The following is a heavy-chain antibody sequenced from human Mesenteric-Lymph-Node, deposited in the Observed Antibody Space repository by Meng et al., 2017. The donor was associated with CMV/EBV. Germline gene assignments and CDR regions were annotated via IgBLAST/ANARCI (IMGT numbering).Heavy chain of an antibody. CDR3: ARDRAVVVPAAPYYLDY. CDR1: GYTFTTYG. Sequence: ASVKVSCKASGYTFTTYGISWVRQAPGHGLEWMGWISGYDGNTNYAQNLQGRVTMTIDTSTSTAYMELRSLRSDDTAVYYCARDRAVVVPAAPYYLDYWGQGTLVTVSS. CDR2: ISGYDGNT. D-gene: IGHD2-2*01. V-gene: IGHV1-18*01. J-gene: IGHJ4*02.